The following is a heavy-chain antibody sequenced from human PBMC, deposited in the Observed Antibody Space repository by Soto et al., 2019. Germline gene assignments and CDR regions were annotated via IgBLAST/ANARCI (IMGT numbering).Heavy chain of an antibody. CDR2: GDPDGGGT. D-gene: IGHD1-1*01. CDR3: VRDDHDYSFDV. CDR1: EFHFSYFY. J-gene: IGHJ3*01. Sequence: PLGSRRLSWAASEFHFSYFYIHCIRRVPGKGRVWGARGDPDGGGTDYADSVKGRVTISGDNAKNNLHLQMFCLRAADTAIYFCVRDDHDYSFDVWGQGTTVTVSS. V-gene: IGHV3-74*01.